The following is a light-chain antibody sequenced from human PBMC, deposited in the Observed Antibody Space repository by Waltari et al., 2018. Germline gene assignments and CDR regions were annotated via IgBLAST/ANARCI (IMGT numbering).Light chain of an antibody. CDR3: QSYDSSLSGSNV. Sequence: QSVLTQPPSVSGAPGQRVTISCTGSSSNIGAGYDVHWYQQLPGTAPKLPIYGNTNRPSGVPDRFSGSKSGTSASLAITGLQAEEEADYYCQSYDSSLSGSNVFGSGTKVTVL. CDR1: SSNIGAGYD. CDR2: GNT. V-gene: IGLV1-40*01. J-gene: IGLJ6*01.